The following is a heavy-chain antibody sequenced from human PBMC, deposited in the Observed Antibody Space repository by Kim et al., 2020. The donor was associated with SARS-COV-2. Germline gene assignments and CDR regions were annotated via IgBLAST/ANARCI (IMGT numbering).Heavy chain of an antibody. CDR1: GGSFSGYY. CDR2: INHSGST. CDR3: ARGGTLYYGSGSYSPQKTYYFDY. V-gene: IGHV4-34*01. Sequence: SETLSLTCAVHGGSFSGYYWSWIRQPPGKGLEWIGEINHSGSTNYNPSLKSRVTISVDTSKNQFSLKLSSVTAADTAVYYCARGGTLYYGSGSYSPQKTYYFDYWGQGTLVTVSS. J-gene: IGHJ4*02. D-gene: IGHD3-10*01.